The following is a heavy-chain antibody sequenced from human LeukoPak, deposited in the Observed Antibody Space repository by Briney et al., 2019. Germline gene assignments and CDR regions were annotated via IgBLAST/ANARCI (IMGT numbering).Heavy chain of an antibody. CDR2: INSGGSTI. CDR3: VRALYRWSFSGYENSGPEPDY. J-gene: IGHJ4*02. V-gene: IGHV3-48*03. CDR1: GFTFSSYE. D-gene: IGHD5-12*01. Sequence: GGSLRLSCAASGFTFSSYEMNWVRQAPGKGLEWVSYINSGGSTIYYADSVKGRFTISRDNAKKSLYLQMNSLRAEDTAVYYCVRALYRWSFSGYENSGPEPDYWGQGTLVTVSS.